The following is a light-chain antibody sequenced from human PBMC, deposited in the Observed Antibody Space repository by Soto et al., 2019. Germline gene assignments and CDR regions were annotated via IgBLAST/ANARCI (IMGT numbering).Light chain of an antibody. J-gene: IGKJ5*01. CDR2: GAS. CDR1: QTIDNT. Sequence: EIVMTQSPATLSLSPEERATLSCRASQTIDNTLAWYQRKPGQAPRLLIYGASTRATGIPARFSGSGSGTEFTLTISSLQSEDFAVYYCQQYNNWPRTFGQGTRLEIK. V-gene: IGKV3-15*01. CDR3: QQYNNWPRT.